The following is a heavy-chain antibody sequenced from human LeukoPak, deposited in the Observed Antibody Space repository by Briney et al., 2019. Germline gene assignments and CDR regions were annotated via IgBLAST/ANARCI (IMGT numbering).Heavy chain of an antibody. V-gene: IGHV4-39*01. CDR3: ARGFPPFHR. D-gene: IGHD2/OR15-2a*01. CDR2: IYYSGST. J-gene: IGHJ4*02. CDR1: GGSISSSSYY. Sequence: SSETLSLTCTVSGGSISSSSYYWGWIRQPPGKGLEWIGSIYYSGSTYYNPSLKSRVTISVDTSKNQFSLKLSSVTAADTAVYYCARGFPPFHRWGQGTLVTVSS.